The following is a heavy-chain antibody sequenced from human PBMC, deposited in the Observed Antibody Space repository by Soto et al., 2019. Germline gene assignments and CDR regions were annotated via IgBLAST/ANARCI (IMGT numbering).Heavy chain of an antibody. J-gene: IGHJ1*01. CDR3: ARGRGYYDSSGYRLDYFQY. CDR1: GGSISSGGYS. V-gene: IGHV4-30-2*01. Sequence: SETLSLACAVSGGSISSGGYSWSWIRQPPGKGLEWIGYIYHSGTTFYNPSLKSRVTISVDRSKNQFSLKLSSVTAADTAVYYCARGRGYYDSSGYRLDYFQYWGQGTLVTVSS. D-gene: IGHD3-22*01. CDR2: IYHSGTT.